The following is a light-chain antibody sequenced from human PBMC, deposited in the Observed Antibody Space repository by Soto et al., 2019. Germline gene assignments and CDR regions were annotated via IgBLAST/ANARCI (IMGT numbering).Light chain of an antibody. CDR3: RQSIQLPLYT. CDR2: EVS. Sequence: DIVMTQTPLSLSVTPGQPASISCKSSQSLLHSDGKTYLYWSLQKPGQPPELLIYEVSNPFSRLPGRFSGSGTGTDFILKISRVEAEDVGVYYCRQSIQLPLYTVGQGTKLEIK. V-gene: IGKV2D-29*01. CDR1: QSLLHSDGKTY. J-gene: IGKJ2*01.